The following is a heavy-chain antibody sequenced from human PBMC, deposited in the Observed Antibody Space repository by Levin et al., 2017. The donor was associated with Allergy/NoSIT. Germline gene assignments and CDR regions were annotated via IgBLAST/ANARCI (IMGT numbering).Heavy chain of an antibody. CDR1: GFTFSSYA. Sequence: GGSLRLSCAASGFTFSSYAMSWVRQAPGKGLEWVSAISGSGGSTYYADSVKGRFTISRDNSKNTLYLQMNSLRAEDTAVYYCAKDFQEYSGYVGSVYFDYWGQGTLVTVSS. J-gene: IGHJ4*02. CDR2: ISGSGGST. CDR3: AKDFQEYSGYVGSVYFDY. D-gene: IGHD5-12*01. V-gene: IGHV3-23*01.